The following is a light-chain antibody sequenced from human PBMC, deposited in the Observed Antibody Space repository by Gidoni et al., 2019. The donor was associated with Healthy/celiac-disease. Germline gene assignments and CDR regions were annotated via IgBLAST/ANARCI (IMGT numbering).Light chain of an antibody. V-gene: IGKV2-28*01. CDR2: LGS. Sequence: DIVMTQSPLSLLVTPGDTASISCRSSQSLLHSNVYNDLDWYLQQPGHSPQLLVYLGSTRASGVPDRFSGSGTGTDFTMKIRRAEAEDVGVYYCMQALQTPPTFGQGTKVEIK. J-gene: IGKJ1*01. CDR1: QSLLHSNVYND. CDR3: MQALQTPPT.